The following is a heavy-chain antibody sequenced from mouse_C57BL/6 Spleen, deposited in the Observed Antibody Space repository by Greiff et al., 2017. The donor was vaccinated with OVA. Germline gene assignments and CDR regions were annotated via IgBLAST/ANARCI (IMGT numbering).Heavy chain of an antibody. CDR3: AREGGIYYGNYEAMDY. D-gene: IGHD2-1*01. CDR1: GYTFTSYW. Sequence: QVQLQQPGAELVRPGSSVKLSCKASGYTFTSYWMDWVKQRPGQGLEWIGNIYPSDSETHYNQKFKDKATLTVDKSSSTAYMQLSSLTSEDSAVYYGAREGGIYYGNYEAMDYWGQGTSVTVSS. V-gene: IGHV1-61*01. CDR2: IYPSDSET. J-gene: IGHJ4*01.